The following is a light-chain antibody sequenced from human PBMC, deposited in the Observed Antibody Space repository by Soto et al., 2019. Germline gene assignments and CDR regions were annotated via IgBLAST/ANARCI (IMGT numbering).Light chain of an antibody. CDR2: EVS. Sequence: QSVLTQPPSASGSPGQSVTISCTGTSSDIGDYKYVSWYQQHPGKAPKVVIYEVSKRPSGVPDRFSGSKSGNTASLTVSGLQAEDEADYYCASYGGSNNLLFGGGTQLTVL. CDR3: ASYGGSNNLL. V-gene: IGLV2-8*01. CDR1: SSDIGDYKY. J-gene: IGLJ3*02.